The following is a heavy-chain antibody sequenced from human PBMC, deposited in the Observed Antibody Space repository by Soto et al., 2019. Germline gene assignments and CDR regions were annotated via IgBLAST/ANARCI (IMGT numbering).Heavy chain of an antibody. CDR3: ARGGGYTASGGNSVVCFDP. CDR1: GDSISSGGYF. CDR2: ISSCGSP. Sequence: QVKLQESGPGLVKPSQTLSLTCTVSGDSISSGGYFWVWIRQHPGKGLKWIGQISSCGSPNPNPSLKSRVSMSVDTSNNHFSLKLTSVTVADTAVYYCARGGGYTASGGNSVVCFDPWGQVTLVTVSA. D-gene: IGHD5-18*01. V-gene: IGHV4-31*03. J-gene: IGHJ5*02.